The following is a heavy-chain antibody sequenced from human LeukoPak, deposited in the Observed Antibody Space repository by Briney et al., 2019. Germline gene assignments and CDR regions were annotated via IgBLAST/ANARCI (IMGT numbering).Heavy chain of an antibody. D-gene: IGHD3-22*01. J-gene: IGHJ4*02. Sequence: GGSLRLSCATSGFIFNNYGMSWVRQAPGKGLEWVSAIRGNADTTYYADSVKGRFSIFRDNNKNMLYLQMNSLRVEDTAVYYCAKGHGDASGYYYFDSWGQGTLVTVSS. V-gene: IGHV3-23*01. CDR2: IRGNADTT. CDR1: GFIFNNYG. CDR3: AKGHGDASGYYYFDS.